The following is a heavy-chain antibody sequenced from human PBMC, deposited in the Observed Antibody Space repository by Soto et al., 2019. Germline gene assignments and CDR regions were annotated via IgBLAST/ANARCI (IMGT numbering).Heavy chain of an antibody. CDR1: GGFIRRYRYY. J-gene: IGHJ6*02. CDR3: ARDPIAVAGYYGMNV. D-gene: IGHD6-19*01. V-gene: IGHV4-39*02. CDR2: VYYSGST. Sequence: EELSDTYTVSGGFIRRYRYYWGWLRGPPGKGLEWIGSVYYSGSTYYNPSLKSRVTISLDTSKNQFSLKLSSVTAADTAVYYFARDPIAVAGYYGMNVWVQGTTVT.